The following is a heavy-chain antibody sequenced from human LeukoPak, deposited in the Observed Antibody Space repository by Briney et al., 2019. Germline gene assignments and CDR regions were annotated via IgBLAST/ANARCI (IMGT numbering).Heavy chain of an antibody. J-gene: IGHJ4*02. Sequence: ASVKVSCKASGYTFTGYYMHWVRQAPGQGLEWMGWINPNSGGTNFAQKLQGKVTMTRDTSISTAHMELSRLRYDDTGVYYCAREQTYYYGSGSYYPRNFDSWGQGTLVTVSS. CDR3: AREQTYYYGSGSYYPRNFDS. D-gene: IGHD3-10*01. CDR2: INPNSGGT. CDR1: GYTFTGYY. V-gene: IGHV1-2*02.